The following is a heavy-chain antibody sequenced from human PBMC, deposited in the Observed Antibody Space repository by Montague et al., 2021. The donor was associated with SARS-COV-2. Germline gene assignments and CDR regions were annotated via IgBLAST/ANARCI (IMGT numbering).Heavy chain of an antibody. CDR1: GFTFSSYE. J-gene: IGHJ3*02. D-gene: IGHD6-19*01. CDR2: MSSSGSTI. CDR3: AREGRGEQWLVRAFDI. V-gene: IGHV3-48*03. Sequence: SLRLSFSASGFTFSSYEMNWVRQAPGKGLEWVSNMSSSGSTIYYADSVKGRFTISRDNAKNSLYLQMNSLRAEDTAVYYCAREGRGEQWLVRAFDIWGQGTMATVSS.